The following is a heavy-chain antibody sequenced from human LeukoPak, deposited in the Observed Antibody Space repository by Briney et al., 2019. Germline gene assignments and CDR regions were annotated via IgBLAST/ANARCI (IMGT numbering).Heavy chain of an antibody. Sequence: GGSLRLSCAASGFTVSSNYMSWVRQAPGKGLEWVANIKQDGSEKYYVDSVKGRFTISRDNAKNSLYLQMNSLRAEDTAVYYCARTSRLWPLDYWGQGTLVTVSS. D-gene: IGHD5-18*01. J-gene: IGHJ4*02. CDR2: IKQDGSEK. CDR3: ARTSRLWPLDY. CDR1: GFTVSSNY. V-gene: IGHV3-7*01.